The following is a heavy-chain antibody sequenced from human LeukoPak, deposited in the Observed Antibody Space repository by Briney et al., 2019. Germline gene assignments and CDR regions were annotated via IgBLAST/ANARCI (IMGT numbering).Heavy chain of an antibody. V-gene: IGHV1-18*01. CDR2: ISAYNGNT. J-gene: IGHJ6*02. D-gene: IGHD4-17*01. CDR3: ARDGLMTTVTQPDSYYYYGMDV. CDR1: GYTVSSYG. Sequence: ASVKVSCKASGYTVSSYGISWVRQAPGQGLGWRGWISAYNGNTNYAQKLKGRVTMTTDTSTSTAYMELRSLRSDDTAVYYCARDGLMTTVTQPDSYYYYGMDVWGQGTTVTVSS.